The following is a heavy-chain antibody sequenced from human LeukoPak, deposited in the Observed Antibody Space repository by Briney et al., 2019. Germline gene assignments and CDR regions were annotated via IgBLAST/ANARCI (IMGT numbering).Heavy chain of an antibody. J-gene: IGHJ3*02. V-gene: IGHV3-11*04. Sequence: GGSLRLSCAASGFTFSDYYMSWIRQAPGKGLEWVSYISTSGSTIYYADSVKGRFTISRDNAKNSLYLQMNSLRAEDTAVYYCATPYYDFWSGYYKRGVRGADAFDIWGQGTMVTVSS. CDR2: ISTSGSTI. CDR3: ATPYYDFWSGYYKRGVRGADAFDI. D-gene: IGHD3-3*01. CDR1: GFTFSDYY.